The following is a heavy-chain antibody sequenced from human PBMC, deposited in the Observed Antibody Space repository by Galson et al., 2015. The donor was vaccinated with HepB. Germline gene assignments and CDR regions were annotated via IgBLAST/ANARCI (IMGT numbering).Heavy chain of an antibody. CDR3: ARDRPPREMYYDFWSGLFDY. D-gene: IGHD3-3*01. Sequence: SVKVSCKASGYTFTSYYMHWVRQAPGQGLEWMGIINPSGGSTSYAQKFQGRVTMTRDTSTSTVYMELSSLRSEDTAVYYCARDRPPREMYYDFWSGLFDYWGQGTLVTVSS. CDR1: GYTFTSYY. CDR2: INPSGGST. J-gene: IGHJ4*02. V-gene: IGHV1-46*01.